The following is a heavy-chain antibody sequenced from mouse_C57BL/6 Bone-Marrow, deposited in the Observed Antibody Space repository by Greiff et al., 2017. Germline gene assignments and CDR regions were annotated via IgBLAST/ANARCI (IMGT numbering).Heavy chain of an antibody. CDR1: GYTFTSYG. Sequence: QVQLQQSGAELARPGASVKLSCKASGYTFTSYGISWVKQRTGQGLEWIGVIYPRSGNTYYNEKFKGKDTLTADKSSSTAYMELRSLTSEDSAVYFCARQGCMDYWGQGTSVTVSS. CDR2: IYPRSGNT. V-gene: IGHV1-81*01. CDR3: ARQGCMDY. J-gene: IGHJ4*01.